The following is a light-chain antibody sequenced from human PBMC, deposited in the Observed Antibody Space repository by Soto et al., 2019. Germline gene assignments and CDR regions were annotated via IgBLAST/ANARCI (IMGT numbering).Light chain of an antibody. V-gene: IGKV1-39*01. Sequence: DIQMTQSPSSLSASVGDRVTITCRASQSISSYLNWYQQKPGKAPKLLIYAASSLQSGVPSRFSGSGSGTDFTLTNSSLQPEDFATYYCQQSYSTHWTFGQGTKVEIK. CDR1: QSISSY. J-gene: IGKJ1*01. CDR2: AAS. CDR3: QQSYSTHWT.